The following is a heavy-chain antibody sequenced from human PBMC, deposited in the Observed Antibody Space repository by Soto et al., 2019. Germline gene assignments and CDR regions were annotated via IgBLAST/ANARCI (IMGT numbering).Heavy chain of an antibody. CDR1: GYRFETYA. D-gene: IGHD2-15*01. CDR3: ARGHVAIRGAPDV. V-gene: IGHV1-18*01. J-gene: IGHJ6*02. CDR2: ISAYSVDT. Sequence: QVQLVQSGAEVKKPGASVKVSCKASGYRFETYAMTWVRQAPGQGLEWMGWISAYSVDTYSAQKFQDRLTTTKDTSTGTAYVELRSLTSGDTALYFCARGHVAIRGAPDVWGEGTTVSV.